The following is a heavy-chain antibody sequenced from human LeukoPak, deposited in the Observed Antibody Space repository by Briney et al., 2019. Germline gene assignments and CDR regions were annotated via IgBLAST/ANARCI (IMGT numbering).Heavy chain of an antibody. CDR1: GYTFTSYY. CDR3: ARGRGAAAGNNYYYMDV. Sequence: GASVKVSCKASGYTFTSYYMHWVRQATGQGLEWMEWMNPNSGNTGYAQKFQGRVTITRNTSISTAYMELSSLRSEDTAVYYCARGRGAAAGNNYYYMDVWGKGTTVTVSS. D-gene: IGHD6-13*01. CDR2: MNPNSGNT. J-gene: IGHJ6*03. V-gene: IGHV1-8*03.